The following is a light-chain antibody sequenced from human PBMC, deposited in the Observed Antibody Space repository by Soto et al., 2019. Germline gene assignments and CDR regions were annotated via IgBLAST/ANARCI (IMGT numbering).Light chain of an antibody. J-gene: IGKJ2*01. V-gene: IGKV3-20*01. CDR3: QHYGNS. CDR1: QSLSSTY. Sequence: EIALTQSPGTLSLSPGERATLSCRASQSLSSTYLAWYQQKPGQAPRLLIYGASNRATGNPDRFSGSGSGTDFTLTISRLEPEDFAVYHCQHYGNSFGQGTKLEIK. CDR2: GAS.